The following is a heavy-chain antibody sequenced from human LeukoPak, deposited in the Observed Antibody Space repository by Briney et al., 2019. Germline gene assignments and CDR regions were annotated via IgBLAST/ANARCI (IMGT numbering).Heavy chain of an antibody. CDR3: AREGDIVVVPAASYFDY. D-gene: IGHD2-2*01. Sequence: GGSLRLSCAASGFTFSSYAMSWVRQAPGKGLEWVAVISYDGSNKYYADSVKGRFTISRDNSKNTLYLQMNSLRAEDTAVYYCAREGDIVVVPAASYFDYWGQGTLVTVSS. V-gene: IGHV3-30-3*01. CDR1: GFTFSSYA. J-gene: IGHJ4*02. CDR2: ISYDGSNK.